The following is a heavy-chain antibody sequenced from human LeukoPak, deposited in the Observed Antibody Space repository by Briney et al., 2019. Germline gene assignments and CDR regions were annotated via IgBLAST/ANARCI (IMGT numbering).Heavy chain of an antibody. CDR1: GGSISTYY. J-gene: IGHJ5*02. Sequence: SETLSLTCTVSGGSISTYYWSWIRQPPGKGLEWIGEINHSGSTNYNPSLKSRVTISVDTSKNQFSLKLSSVTAADTAVYYCARGGRYCSSTSCYRDWFDPWGQGTLVTVSS. D-gene: IGHD2-2*02. CDR3: ARGGRYCSSTSCYRDWFDP. CDR2: INHSGST. V-gene: IGHV4-34*01.